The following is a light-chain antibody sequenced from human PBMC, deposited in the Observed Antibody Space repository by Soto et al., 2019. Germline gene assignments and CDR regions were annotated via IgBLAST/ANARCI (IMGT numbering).Light chain of an antibody. CDR2: DAS. CDR3: QQRSNWPLT. Sequence: EIAMTQSPATLSASPGERASLSCRASESVRTSLAWYQQKPGQAPRLLIYDASTRATGIPARFSGSGSGTDFTLTISSLEPEDFAVYYCQQRSNWPLTFGQGTRLEIK. J-gene: IGKJ5*01. CDR1: ESVRTS. V-gene: IGKV3-11*01.